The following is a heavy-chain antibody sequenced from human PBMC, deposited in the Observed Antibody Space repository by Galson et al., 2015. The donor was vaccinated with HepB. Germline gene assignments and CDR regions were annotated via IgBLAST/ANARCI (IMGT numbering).Heavy chain of an antibody. J-gene: IGHJ4*02. Sequence: SVKVSCKASGGTFSTYSISWVRQAPGQGLEWVGGIIPLFGSPNYAQKCLGRVTITADESATTAYMELRTLTSEDTAMYFCARTSVATWGPFDYWGQGTLVTVSS. CDR1: GGTFSTYS. CDR2: IIPLFGSP. CDR3: ARTSVATWGPFDY. D-gene: IGHD5-12*01. V-gene: IGHV1-69*13.